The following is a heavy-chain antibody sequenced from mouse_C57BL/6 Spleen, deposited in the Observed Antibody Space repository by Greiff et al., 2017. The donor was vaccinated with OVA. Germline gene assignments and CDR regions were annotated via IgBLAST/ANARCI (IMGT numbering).Heavy chain of an antibody. D-gene: IGHD2-3*01. CDR1: GFSLTSYG. J-gene: IGHJ4*01. CDR3: ARHEDGYYAMDY. V-gene: IGHV2-6-1*01. Sequence: VKVVESGPGLVAPSQSLSITCTVSGFSLTSYGVHWVRQPPGKGLEWLVVIWSDGSTTYNSALKSRLSISKDNSKSQVFLKMNSLQTDDTAMYYCARHEDGYYAMDYWGQGTSVTVSS. CDR2: IWSDGST.